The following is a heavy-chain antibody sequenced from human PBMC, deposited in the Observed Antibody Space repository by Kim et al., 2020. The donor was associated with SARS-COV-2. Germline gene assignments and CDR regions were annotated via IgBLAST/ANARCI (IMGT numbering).Heavy chain of an antibody. D-gene: IGHD3-10*01. CDR1: GYTFTSYY. Sequence: ASVKVSCKASGYTFTSYYMHWVRQAPGQGLEWMGIINPSGGSTSYAQKFQGRVTMTRDTSTSTVYMELSSLRSEDTAVYYCARDAEPIIPLLLWFGELGGYNWFDPWGQGTLVTVSS. CDR2: INPSGGST. V-gene: IGHV1-46*01. J-gene: IGHJ5*02. CDR3: ARDAEPIIPLLLWFGELGGYNWFDP.